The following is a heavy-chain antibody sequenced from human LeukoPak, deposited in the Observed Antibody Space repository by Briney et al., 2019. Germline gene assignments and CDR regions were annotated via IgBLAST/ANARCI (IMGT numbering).Heavy chain of an antibody. CDR2: IAGSGGST. V-gene: IGHV3-23*01. CDR1: GFTFSSHA. Sequence: PGGSLRLSCAASGFTFSSHAMSWVRQAPGKGLEWVSGIAGSGGSTYYAGSVKGRFTISRDNSKNTLYLQMDSLRAEDTAVYYCAKDRVYSSSWYGGLDYWGQGTLVTVSS. CDR3: AKDRVYSSSWYGGLDY. D-gene: IGHD6-13*01. J-gene: IGHJ4*02.